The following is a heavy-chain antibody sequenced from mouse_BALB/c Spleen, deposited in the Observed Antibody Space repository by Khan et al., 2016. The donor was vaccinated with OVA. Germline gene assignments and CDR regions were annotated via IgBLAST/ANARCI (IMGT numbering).Heavy chain of an antibody. Sequence: EVQLQESGPELMKPGASVKISCKASGYSFTSYYIHWVMQSHGTSLEWIGYIDPFSGGTTYNQKFKGKDTLTVDKSSSTADIHLSNLTSEDSAVYYCTRHGYVAWFTYWGQGTLVTVSA. J-gene: IGHJ3*01. CDR1: GYSFTSYY. D-gene: IGHD2-14*01. CDR3: TRHGYVAWFTY. V-gene: IGHV1S135*01. CDR2: IDPFSGGT.